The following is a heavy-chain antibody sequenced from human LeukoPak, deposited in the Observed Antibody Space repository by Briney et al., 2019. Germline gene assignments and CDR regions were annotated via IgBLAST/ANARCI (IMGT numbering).Heavy chain of an antibody. J-gene: IGHJ4*02. CDR1: GFTLTNYW. CDR2: VKQDGSGE. V-gene: IGHV3-7*03. CDR3: ARGDFDC. Sequence: AGGPLRLSCAASGFTLTNYWMSWVRQAPGKGLEWVANVKQDGSGEYYVDSVKGRFTISRDSAKNSLYLQMNSLRAEDTAVYYCARGDFDCWGQGTLVTVSS.